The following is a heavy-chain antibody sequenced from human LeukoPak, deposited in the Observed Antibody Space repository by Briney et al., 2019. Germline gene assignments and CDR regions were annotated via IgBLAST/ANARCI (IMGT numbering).Heavy chain of an antibody. D-gene: IGHD3-10*01. J-gene: IGHJ4*02. V-gene: IGHV4-39*01. CDR2: INYSGST. CDR3: VRYVVSGSGIYYFDY. Sequence: ETLSLTCTVSGGSISSSSHFWSWLRQPPGKGLEWIVSINYSGSTYYNPSLKSRVTISVDTSKNQFSLKLSSVTAADTAVFYCVRYVVSGSGIYYFDYWGQGTLVTVSS. CDR1: GGSISSSSHF.